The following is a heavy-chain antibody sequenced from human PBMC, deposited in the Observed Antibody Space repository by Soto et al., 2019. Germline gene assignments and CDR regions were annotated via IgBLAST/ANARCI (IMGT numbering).Heavy chain of an antibody. D-gene: IGHD1-26*01. CDR1: GXTLSSFW. CDR3: AKGQKWELPIDF. Sequence: GSLRLSCTASGXTLSSFWMSWVRQAPGKGLEWVSAISGSGDSSYYADCVKCRFNISRDNPNNTLYLQMSRLRAEDTAVYHCAKGQKWELPIDFWGRGTLVTVSP. V-gene: IGHV3-23*01. CDR2: ISGSGDSS. J-gene: IGHJ4*02.